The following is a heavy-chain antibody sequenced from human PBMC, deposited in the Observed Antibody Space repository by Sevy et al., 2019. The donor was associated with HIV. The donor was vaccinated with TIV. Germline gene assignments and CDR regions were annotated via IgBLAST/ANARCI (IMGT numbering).Heavy chain of an antibody. Sequence: GGSLRLSCAASGFTFSSYAMHWVRQAPGKGLEWVAVIWYDGTDKYYADSVRGRFTISRVNSKNTLYLQMNSLRAEDTALYNCANLGEITPSDAFDIWGQGTMVTVSS. J-gene: IGHJ3*02. CDR3: ANLGEITPSDAFDI. V-gene: IGHV3-33*06. CDR2: IWYDGTDK. CDR1: GFTFSSYA. D-gene: IGHD3-16*01.